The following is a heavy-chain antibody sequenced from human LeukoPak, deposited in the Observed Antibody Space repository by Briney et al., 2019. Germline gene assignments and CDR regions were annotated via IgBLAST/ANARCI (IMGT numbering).Heavy chain of an antibody. CDR3: ARDSVGQQLVPPYYYYYMDV. CDR1: GGSINSNSYY. D-gene: IGHD6-13*01. CDR2: IYYSGST. V-gene: IGHV4-39*07. Sequence: PSETLSLTCTVSGGSINSNSYYWGWIRQPPGKGLEWIGSIYYSGSTYYNPSLKSRVTISVDSSKNQFSLKVRSVTAADTAVYFCARDSVGQQLVPPYYYYYMDVWGKGTTVTVSS. J-gene: IGHJ6*03.